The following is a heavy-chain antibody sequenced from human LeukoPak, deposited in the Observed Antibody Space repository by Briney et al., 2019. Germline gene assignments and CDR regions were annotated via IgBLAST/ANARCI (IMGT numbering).Heavy chain of an antibody. D-gene: IGHD7-27*01. CDR2: VWYDGSEK. J-gene: IGHJ4*02. Sequence: GRSLRLSCAASGFTFSSYGIRWVRQAPGKGLEWVAVVWYDGSEKYYADSVKGRFTISRDNSKNTLYLQMNSLRAEDTAIYYCARDRGDPDYYFDQWGQGTLVTVSS. CDR3: ARDRGDPDYYFDQ. V-gene: IGHV3-33*01. CDR1: GFTFSSYG.